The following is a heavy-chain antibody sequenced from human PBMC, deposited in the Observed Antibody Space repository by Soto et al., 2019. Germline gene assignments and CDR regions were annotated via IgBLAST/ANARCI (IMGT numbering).Heavy chain of an antibody. CDR2: INHSGST. Sequence: QVQLQQWGAGLLKPSETLSLTCAVYGGSFSGYYWSWIRQPPGKGLEWIGEINHSGSTNYNPPLKSRVTISVDTSKNQFSLKLSSVTAADTAVYYCARGFRSNYWGQGTLVTVSS. CDR1: GGSFSGYY. D-gene: IGHD1-26*01. J-gene: IGHJ4*02. V-gene: IGHV4-34*01. CDR3: ARGFRSNY.